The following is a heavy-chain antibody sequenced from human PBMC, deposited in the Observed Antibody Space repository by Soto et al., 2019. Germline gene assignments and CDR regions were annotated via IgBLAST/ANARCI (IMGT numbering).Heavy chain of an antibody. D-gene: IGHD6-13*01. V-gene: IGHV3-30-3*01. CDR1: GFTFSSYT. J-gene: IGHJ4*02. CDR3: ARRGGAYSSSWYYFDY. CDR2: ISYDGSNT. Sequence: GGSLRLSCSSSGFTFSSYTMHWVRHAPGKGLELVAVISYDGSNTYYADSVKGRFTISRDNSKNTLYLQMNSLRSEDTAMFYCARRGGAYSSSWYYFDYWGQGTPVTVSS.